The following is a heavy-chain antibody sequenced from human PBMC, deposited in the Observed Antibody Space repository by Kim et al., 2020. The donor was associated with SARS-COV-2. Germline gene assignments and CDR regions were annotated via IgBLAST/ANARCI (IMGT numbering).Heavy chain of an antibody. J-gene: IGHJ4*02. V-gene: IGHV3-23*02. D-gene: IGHD4-17*01. CDR3: AKSGGLLMTTVTTIDY. Sequence: VRGQFTNTRDNSKNTRYLQMNSLRAEDTAVYYCAKSGGLLMTTVTTIDYWGQGTLVTVSS.